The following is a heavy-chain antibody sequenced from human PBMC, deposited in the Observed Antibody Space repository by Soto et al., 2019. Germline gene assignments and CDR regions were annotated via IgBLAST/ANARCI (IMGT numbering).Heavy chain of an antibody. J-gene: IGHJ6*03. Sequence: GGSLRLSCAASGFTFSSYAMSWVRQAPGKGLEWVSAISGSAASTYYGDSVKGRFTISRDNPKNTLYLQMNSLRAEDTAVYYWASCYRNYYNYRDVGGKGTTVTVSS. D-gene: IGHD2-2*01. CDR3: ASCYRNYYNYRDV. CDR2: ISGSAAST. CDR1: GFTFSSYA. V-gene: IGHV3-23*01.